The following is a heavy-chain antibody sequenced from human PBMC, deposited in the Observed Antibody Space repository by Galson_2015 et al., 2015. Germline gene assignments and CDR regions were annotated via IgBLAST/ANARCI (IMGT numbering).Heavy chain of an antibody. V-gene: IGHV3-7*01. CDR2: IKQDGSEE. CDR1: GFTFSSYW. J-gene: IGHJ5*02. D-gene: IGHD6-6*01. CDR3: AIAARRTS. Sequence: SLRLSCAASGFTFSSYWMSWVRQAPGKGLEWVANIKQDGSEEYYVDSVKGRFTISRDNAKNSLFLQMNGLRAEDTAVYYCAIAARRTSWGQGTPVTVSS.